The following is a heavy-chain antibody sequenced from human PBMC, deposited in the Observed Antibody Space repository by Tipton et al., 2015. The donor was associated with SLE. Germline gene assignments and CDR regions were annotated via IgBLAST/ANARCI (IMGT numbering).Heavy chain of an antibody. CDR2: IRYDGSNK. CDR1: GFTFSRYA. V-gene: IGHV3-30*02. CDR3: AIHYL. D-gene: IGHD3-10*01. Sequence: SLRLSCAVSGFTFSRYAVHWVRQAPGKGLEWVAFIRYDGSNKYYADSVKGRFTISRDNSKNTLYLQINSLRAEDTAVYYCAIHYLWGQGTLVTVSS. J-gene: IGHJ4*02.